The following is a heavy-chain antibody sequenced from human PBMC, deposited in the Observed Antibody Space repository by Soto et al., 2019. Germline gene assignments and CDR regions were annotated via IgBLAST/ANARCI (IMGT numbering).Heavy chain of an antibody. CDR3: ARDQSAAGTDYYYYGMDV. J-gene: IGHJ6*02. Sequence: TSETLSLTCTVSGGSISSYYWSWIRQPPGKGLEWIGYIYYSGSTNYNPSLKNRVTISVDTSKNQFSLKLSSVTAADTAVYYCARDQSAAGTDYYYYGMDVWGQGTTVTVSS. CDR2: IYYSGST. V-gene: IGHV4-59*01. D-gene: IGHD6-13*01. CDR1: GGSISSYY.